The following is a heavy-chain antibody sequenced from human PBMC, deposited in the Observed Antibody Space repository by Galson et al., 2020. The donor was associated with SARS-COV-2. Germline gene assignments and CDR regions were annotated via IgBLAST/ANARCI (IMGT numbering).Heavy chain of an antibody. CDR2: ISFEGSNE. CDR1: GFRFHTYG. V-gene: IGHV3-30*03. D-gene: IGHD1-1*01. CDR3: VRDVEYNYEYRFEN. J-gene: IGHJ4*02. Sequence: GGSLRLSCAASGFRFHTYGMHWVRQSPGRGLEWVAVISFEGSNEYYADSVKGRFSVSRDNSKDRLYLQMNSLRGEDTGIYYCVRDVEYNYEYRFENWGQGTLVTVSS.